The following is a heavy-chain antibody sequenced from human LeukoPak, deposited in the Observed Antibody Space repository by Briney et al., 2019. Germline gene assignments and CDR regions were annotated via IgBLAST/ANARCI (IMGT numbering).Heavy chain of an antibody. CDR2: IYHSGNT. Sequence: SGTLSLTCAVSGDSISSIYWWSWVRQSPGKGLEWIGEIYHSGNTNSNPSLKSRVTILVDKSKNQFSLKLSSVTAADTAVYYCARTVHCTNGVCYPNNWFDPWGQGTLVTVSS. CDR1: GDSISSIYW. D-gene: IGHD2-8*01. CDR3: ARTVHCTNGVCYPNNWFDP. J-gene: IGHJ5*02. V-gene: IGHV4-4*02.